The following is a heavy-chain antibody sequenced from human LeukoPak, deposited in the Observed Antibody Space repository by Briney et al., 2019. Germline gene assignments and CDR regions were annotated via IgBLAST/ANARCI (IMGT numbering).Heavy chain of an antibody. V-gene: IGHV4-39*01. CDR1: GGSISSSSYY. CDR3: ARHPERYSYFDY. Sequence: SETLSLTCTVSGGSISSSSYYWGWIRQPPGKGLEWIGSIYYTGSAYYYPSLKSRVTMSVDTSKNQFSLRLSSVTAADTAVYSCARHPERYSYFDYWGQGTLVTVSS. J-gene: IGHJ4*02. D-gene: IGHD5-18*01. CDR2: IYYTGSA.